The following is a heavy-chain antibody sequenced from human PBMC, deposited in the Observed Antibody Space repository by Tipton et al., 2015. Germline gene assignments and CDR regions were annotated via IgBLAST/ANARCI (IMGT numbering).Heavy chain of an antibody. D-gene: IGHD3-16*02. Sequence: TLSLTCTVSGGSISSYYWSWIRQPPGKGLEWIGYISYIGNTNYNPSLKSRVTISVDTSKTQFSLKLSSVTAADTAVYYCARGGGDDYIWGSSRFDSWGQGILVTVSS. CDR3: ARGGGDDYIWGSSRFDS. CDR1: GGSISSYY. V-gene: IGHV4-59*01. CDR2: ISYIGNT. J-gene: IGHJ5*01.